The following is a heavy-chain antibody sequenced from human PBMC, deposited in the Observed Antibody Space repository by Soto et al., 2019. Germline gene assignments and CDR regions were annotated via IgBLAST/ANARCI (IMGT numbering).Heavy chain of an antibody. J-gene: IGHJ6*02. D-gene: IGHD3-10*01. Sequence: PSETLSLTCTVSGGSTSSSSYSWGWIRQPPGKGPEWIGTFYYSGSTYYNPSLNSRVTISVDTTKNQFFLKLNSVTAADTAVYYCAGYYTSGNRDYFYYGLAVWGQGTTVT. CDR3: AGYYTSGNRDYFYYGLAV. CDR1: GGSTSSSSYS. V-gene: IGHV4-39*01. CDR2: FYYSGST.